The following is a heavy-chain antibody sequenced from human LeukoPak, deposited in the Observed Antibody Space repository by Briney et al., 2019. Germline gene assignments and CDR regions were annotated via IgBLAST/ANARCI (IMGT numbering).Heavy chain of an antibody. CDR1: GYTFKDYF. D-gene: IGHD6-13*01. Sequence: ASVKVSCKASGYTFKDYFLHWVRQAPGQGLEWVGWINPTSGVTNYAQKFQGRVTMTRDTSITTTYMELSSLRSEDTAVYYCARGYSSYYYYYGMEVWGQGTTVTVSS. CDR2: INPTSGVT. V-gene: IGHV1-2*02. J-gene: IGHJ6*02. CDR3: ARGYSSYYYYYGMEV.